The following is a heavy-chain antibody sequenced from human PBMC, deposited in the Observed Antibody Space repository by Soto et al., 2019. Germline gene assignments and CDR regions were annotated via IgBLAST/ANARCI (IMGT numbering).Heavy chain of an antibody. V-gene: IGHV4-34*01. CDR1: GESFIGYY. Sequence: QVHLQQWGAGLLKPSETLSLTCAVYGESFIGYYWTWIRQSPGKGLEWIGEINHGGSTNYNPSLKSRVTISIYTSKNQFSLKLTSVTAADTSVYYCARTDIVTTNWFDPWGQGTLVTVSS. CDR2: INHGGST. J-gene: IGHJ5*02. D-gene: IGHD5-12*01. CDR3: ARTDIVTTNWFDP.